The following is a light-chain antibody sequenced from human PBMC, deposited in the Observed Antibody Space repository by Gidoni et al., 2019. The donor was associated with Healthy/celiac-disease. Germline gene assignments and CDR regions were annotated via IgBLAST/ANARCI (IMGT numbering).Light chain of an antibody. CDR1: HGISNY. V-gene: IGKV1-27*01. J-gene: IGKJ1*01. CDR3: QKYNSAPCT. Sequence: DIQMTQSPSSLSASAGDRVTITCRASHGISNYLAWYPQKPGKVPKLLIYAASTLQSGVPSRFSGSGSGTDFTLTISCLQPEDVATYYCQKYNSAPCTFGQGTKVEIK. CDR2: AAS.